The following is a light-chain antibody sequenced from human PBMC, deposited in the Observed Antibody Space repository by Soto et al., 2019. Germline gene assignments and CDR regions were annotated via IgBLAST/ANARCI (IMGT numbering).Light chain of an antibody. J-gene: IGLJ1*01. CDR3: SSYTSSSIDYV. CDR2: EVS. Sequence: QSALTQPASVSGSPGQSITISCTGTSSDAGGYNYVSWYQQHPGKAPKLMIYEVSNRPSGVSNRFSGSKSGNTASLTISGLQAEDEADYYCSSYTSSSIDYVFGTGTKLT. CDR1: SSDAGGYNY. V-gene: IGLV2-14*01.